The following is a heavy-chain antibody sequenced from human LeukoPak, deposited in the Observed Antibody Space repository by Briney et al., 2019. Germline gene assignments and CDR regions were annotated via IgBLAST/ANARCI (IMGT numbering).Heavy chain of an antibody. D-gene: IGHD3-16*02. J-gene: IGHJ4*02. Sequence: ASVKVSCKASGYTFTSYDINWVRQATGQGLEWMGWMNPNSGNTGYAQKFQGRVTITTDESTSTAYMELSSLRSEDTAVYYCARGASLSVFRSFDYWGQGTLVTVSS. CDR1: GYTFTSYD. CDR3: ARGASLSVFRSFDY. V-gene: IGHV1-8*01. CDR2: MNPNSGNT.